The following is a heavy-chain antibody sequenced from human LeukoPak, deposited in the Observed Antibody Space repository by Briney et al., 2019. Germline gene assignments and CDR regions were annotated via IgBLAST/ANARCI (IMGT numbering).Heavy chain of an antibody. CDR2: INSDGINT. D-gene: IGHD3-22*01. V-gene: IGHV3-74*01. Sequence: GGSLRLSCAASEFSVGSNYMTWVRQAPGKGLVWVSRINSDGINTSYADSVKGRFTISRDNAKNTLNLQMNSLRAEDTAVYYCARDLGQYYDTSDNWFDPWGQGTLVTVSS. CDR3: ARDLGQYYDTSDNWFDP. J-gene: IGHJ5*02. CDR1: EFSVGSNY.